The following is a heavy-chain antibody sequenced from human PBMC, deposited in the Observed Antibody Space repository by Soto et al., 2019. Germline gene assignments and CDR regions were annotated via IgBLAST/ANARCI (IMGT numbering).Heavy chain of an antibody. D-gene: IGHD6-13*01. J-gene: IGHJ6*02. V-gene: IGHV4-4*02. CDR1: GGSISSSNW. Sequence: SETLSLTCAVSGGSISSSNWWSWVRQPPGKGLEWIGEIYHSGSTNYNPSLKSRVTISVDKSKNQFSLKLSSVTAADTAVYYCARVLRQSSSWYDYYYYGMDVWDQGTTVTVSS. CDR2: IYHSGST. CDR3: ARVLRQSSSWYDYYYYGMDV.